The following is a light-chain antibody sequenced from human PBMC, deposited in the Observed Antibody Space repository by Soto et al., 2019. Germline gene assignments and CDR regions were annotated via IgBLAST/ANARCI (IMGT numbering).Light chain of an antibody. V-gene: IGKV1-39*01. J-gene: IGKJ1*01. CDR3: QQSYSTLST. CDR1: QSISSY. Sequence: DIQMTQSPSSLSASVGDRVTITCRASQSISSYLNWYQQKPGKAPKPLIYAASSLQSGVPSRLSGSGSGTAFTLTIISLRPQDFATYSCQQSYSTLSTLGQGTKVEIK. CDR2: AAS.